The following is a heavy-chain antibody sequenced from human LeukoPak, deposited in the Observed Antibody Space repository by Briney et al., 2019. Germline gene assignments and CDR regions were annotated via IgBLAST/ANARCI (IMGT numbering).Heavy chain of an antibody. CDR3: AREGDYAGDTAMVTSYGMDV. Sequence: ASVKVSCKASGYTFTGYYMHWVRQAPGQGLEWMGWINPNSGGTNYAQKFQGRVTMTRDTSISTAYMELSRLRSDDTAVYYCAREGDYAGDTAMVTSYGMDVWGQGTTVTVSS. J-gene: IGHJ6*02. D-gene: IGHD5-18*01. CDR2: INPNSGGT. V-gene: IGHV1-2*02. CDR1: GYTFTGYY.